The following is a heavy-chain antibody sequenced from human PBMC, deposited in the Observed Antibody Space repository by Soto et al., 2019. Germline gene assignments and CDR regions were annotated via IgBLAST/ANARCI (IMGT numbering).Heavy chain of an antibody. D-gene: IGHD3-22*01. CDR3: VKDPDYHDSSGYYHEDTFDY. CDR2: ISSNGGST. CDR1: GFTFSSYA. V-gene: IGHV3-64D*06. J-gene: IGHJ4*02. Sequence: GGSLRLSCSASGFTFSSYAMHWVRQAPGKGLEYVSAISSNGGSTYYADSVKGRFTISRDNSKNTLYLQMSSLRAEDTAVYYCVKDPDYHDSSGYYHEDTFDYWGQGTLVTV.